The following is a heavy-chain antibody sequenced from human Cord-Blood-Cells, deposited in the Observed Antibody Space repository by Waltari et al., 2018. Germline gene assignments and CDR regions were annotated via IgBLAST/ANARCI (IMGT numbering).Heavy chain of an antibody. Sequence: QVQLQESGPGLVKTSETLSLTCTVSGCSISSYYWSWIRQPPGKGMEWIGYIYYSGSTNYNPSLKSPVTLSVDSAKNHFFRKLCSVTAADTAVYYCARGRYYYDSIGLFDYWGQGTLVTVSS. D-gene: IGHD3-22*01. CDR2: IYYSGST. CDR3: ARGRYYYDSIGLFDY. V-gene: IGHV4-59*01. CDR1: GCSISSYY. J-gene: IGHJ4*02.